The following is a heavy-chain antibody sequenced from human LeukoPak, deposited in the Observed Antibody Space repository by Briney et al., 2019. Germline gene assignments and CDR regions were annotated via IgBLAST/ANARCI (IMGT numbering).Heavy chain of an antibody. CDR1: GYTFTGYY. D-gene: IGHD1-26*01. Sequence: ASVKVSCKASGYTFTGYYMHWVRQAPGQGLEWMGWINPNSGGTNYVQKFQGRVTMTRDTSISTAYMELSRLRSDDTAVYYCARDRYSGSYSDYWGQGTLVTVSS. J-gene: IGHJ4*02. CDR2: INPNSGGT. V-gene: IGHV1-2*02. CDR3: ARDRYSGSYSDY.